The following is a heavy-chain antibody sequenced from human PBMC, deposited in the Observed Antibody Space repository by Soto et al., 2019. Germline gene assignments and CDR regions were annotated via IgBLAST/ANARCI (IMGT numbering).Heavy chain of an antibody. CDR2: TRNKANSYST. CDR3: ARVAIIGDPRKYSDY. Sequence: EVQLVESGGGLVQPGGSLRLSCAASGFTFSDHYMDWVLQAPGKGLEWVGRTRNKANSYSTEYAASVKGRFTISRDDSKNSLYLQMNSLKTEDTAVYYCARVAIIGDPRKYSDYWGKGTLVTVSS. D-gene: IGHD4-17*01. J-gene: IGHJ4*02. CDR1: GFTFSDHY. V-gene: IGHV3-72*01.